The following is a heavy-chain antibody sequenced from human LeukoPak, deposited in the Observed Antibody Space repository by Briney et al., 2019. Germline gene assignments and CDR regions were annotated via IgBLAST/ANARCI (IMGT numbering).Heavy chain of an antibody. CDR2: IKNKTDGATT. D-gene: IGHD3-22*01. Sequence: GGSLRLSCAASGFTFNNAWMSWVRQAPGKGLEWVGPIKNKTDGATTDYSAHVKGRITISSADSKNTLFLQMNSMKTEDTAVYYCTTGFYYDSSGYFYWGQGTLVTVSS. V-gene: IGHV3-15*01. J-gene: IGHJ4*02. CDR1: GFTFNNAW. CDR3: TTGFYYDSSGYFY.